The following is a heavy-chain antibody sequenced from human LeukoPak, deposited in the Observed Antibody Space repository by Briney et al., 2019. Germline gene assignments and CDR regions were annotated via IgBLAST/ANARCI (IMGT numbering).Heavy chain of an antibody. CDR1: GGSISSSSYY. Sequence: SETLSLTCTVSGGSISSSSYYWGWIRQPPGKGLEWIGSIYYSGSTYYNPSLKSRVTISVDTSKNQFSLKLNSVTAADTAVYYCARNRYYYGSGNYGVPNWFDPWGQGTLVTVSS. V-gene: IGHV4-39*01. D-gene: IGHD3-10*01. CDR3: ARNRYYYGSGNYGVPNWFDP. CDR2: IYYSGST. J-gene: IGHJ5*02.